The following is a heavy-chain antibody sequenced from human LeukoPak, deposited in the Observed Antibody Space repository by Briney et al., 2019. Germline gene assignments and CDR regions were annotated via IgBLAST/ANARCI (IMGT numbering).Heavy chain of an antibody. J-gene: IGHJ6*02. D-gene: IGHD1-1*01. CDR2: IYYSGST. CDR3: ARMYDGYYYYGLDV. V-gene: IGHV4-59*12. Sequence: SETLSLPCTVSNGSISIYSGSWRRPSPGEELGWTGYIYYSGSTNYNPSLKSRVIISVDTSKNQFSLNLSSVTAADTAVYYCARMYDGYYYYGLDVWGQGTTVTVSS. CDR1: NGSISIYS.